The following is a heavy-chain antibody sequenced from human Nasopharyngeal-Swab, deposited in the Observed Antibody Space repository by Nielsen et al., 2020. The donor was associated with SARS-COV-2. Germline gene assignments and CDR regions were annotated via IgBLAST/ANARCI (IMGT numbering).Heavy chain of an antibody. CDR2: ISYDGSNK. J-gene: IGHJ4*02. Sequence: GGSLRLSCAASGFTFSSYAMHWVRQAPGKGLEWVAVISYDGSNKYYADSVKGRFTISRDNSKNTLYLQMNSLRAEDTAVYYCAKGDSYGDYSADYWGQGTLVTVSS. D-gene: IGHD4-17*01. CDR3: AKGDSYGDYSADY. CDR1: GFTFSSYA. V-gene: IGHV3-30*04.